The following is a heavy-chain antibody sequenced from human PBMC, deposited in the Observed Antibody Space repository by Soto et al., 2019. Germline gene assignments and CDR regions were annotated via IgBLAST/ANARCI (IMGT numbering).Heavy chain of an antibody. J-gene: IGHJ6*02. CDR1: GYTFTSND. V-gene: IGHV1-8*01. Sequence: QVRLVQSGAEVKKPGASVRVSCKASGYTFTSNDITWVRQAPGQGLEWMGWMDPNSGVSGYAQRFQGRVTMTRNTFITTAHMELSSLTSEDTAVYYCARTRKFDFWRKGLDVWGQGTTVTVSS. CDR3: ARTRKFDFWRKGLDV. CDR2: MDPNSGVS. D-gene: IGHD3-3*01.